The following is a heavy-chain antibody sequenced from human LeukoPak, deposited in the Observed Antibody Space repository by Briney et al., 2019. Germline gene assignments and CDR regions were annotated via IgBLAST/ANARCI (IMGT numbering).Heavy chain of an antibody. J-gene: IGHJ4*02. D-gene: IGHD2-2*01. CDR1: GASISSGGYS. Sequence: SQTLSLTCTVSGASISSGGYSWSWIRQPPGKGLEWIGYISYSGGTYYNLSLKSRVTISVDTSKNQFSLKLSSVTAADTAVYYCASHCSSTSCYRYYFDYWGQGTLVTVSS. CDR2: ISYSGGT. V-gene: IGHV4-30-4*08. CDR3: ASHCSSTSCYRYYFDY.